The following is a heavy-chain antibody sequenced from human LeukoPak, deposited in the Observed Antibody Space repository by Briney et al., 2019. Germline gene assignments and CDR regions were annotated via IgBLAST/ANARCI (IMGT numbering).Heavy chain of an antibody. CDR3: TRNGYYYGSGSYYIDY. V-gene: IGHV3-49*04. CDR2: IRSKAYGGTT. CDR1: GFTFGDYA. Sequence: GGSLRLSCTASGFTFGDYAMSWVRQAPGKGLEWVGFIRSKAYGGTTEYAASVKGRFTISRDDSKSIAYLQMNSLKTEDTAVYYCTRNGYYYGSGSYYIDYWGQGTLVTVSS. J-gene: IGHJ4*02. D-gene: IGHD3-10*01.